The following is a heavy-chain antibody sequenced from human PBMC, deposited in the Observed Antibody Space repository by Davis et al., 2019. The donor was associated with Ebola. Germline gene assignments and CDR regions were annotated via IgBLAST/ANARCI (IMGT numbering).Heavy chain of an antibody. Sequence: PGGSLRLSCAASGFTFSSYAMSWVRQAPGKGLEWVSAISGSGGSTYYADSVKGRFTISRDNSKNTLYLQMNSLRAEDTAIYYCAKDKNYDFWSGYPHDAFDIWGQGTRDTVSS. V-gene: IGHV3-23*01. CDR1: GFTFSSYA. CDR3: AKDKNYDFWSGYPHDAFDI. J-gene: IGHJ3*02. D-gene: IGHD3-3*01. CDR2: ISGSGGST.